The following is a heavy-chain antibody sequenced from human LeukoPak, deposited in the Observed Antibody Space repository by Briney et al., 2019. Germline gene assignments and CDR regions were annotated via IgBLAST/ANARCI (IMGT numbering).Heavy chain of an antibody. J-gene: IGHJ4*02. CDR2: INPSGGST. CDR1: GYTFTSYY. D-gene: IGHD5-24*01. Sequence: GASVKVSCKASGYTFTSYYMHWVRQAPGQGLEWMGIINPSGGSTSYAQKFQGRVTMTRDTSTSTAYMELRSLRSDDTAVYYCASIEMDFDYWGQGTLVTVSS. CDR3: ASIEMDFDY. V-gene: IGHV1-46*01.